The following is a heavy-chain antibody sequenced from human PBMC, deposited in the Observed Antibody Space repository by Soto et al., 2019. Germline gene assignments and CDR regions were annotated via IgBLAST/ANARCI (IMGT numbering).Heavy chain of an antibody. D-gene: IGHD7-27*01. J-gene: IGHJ6*02. CDR1: GFTFSSYG. CDR2: ISYDGSNK. CDR3: AKAGSYYYYGRDV. V-gene: IGHV3-30*18. Sequence: QVQLVESGGVVVQPGRSLRLSSAASGFTFSSYGMHWVRQAPGKGLEWVAVISYDGSNKYYADSVKGRFTISRDTSKNTLYLQMNSLRAEDTAVYYGAKAGSYYYYGRDVWGQGTQVTVSS.